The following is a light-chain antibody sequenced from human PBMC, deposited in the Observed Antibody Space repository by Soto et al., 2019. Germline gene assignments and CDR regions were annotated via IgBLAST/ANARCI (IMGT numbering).Light chain of an antibody. CDR2: GAS. V-gene: IGKV3-11*01. CDR3: QQRNDWPRNS. J-gene: IGKJ5*01. CDR1: QSIASY. Sequence: EIVLKQSPATLSLSPGERATLSCRASQSIASYVAWYQQKPGQAPRLVIYGASNRATGIPARFSGSGSGTDFTLTISSLEAEDFAVYYCQQRNDWPRNSFGQGTRLEIK.